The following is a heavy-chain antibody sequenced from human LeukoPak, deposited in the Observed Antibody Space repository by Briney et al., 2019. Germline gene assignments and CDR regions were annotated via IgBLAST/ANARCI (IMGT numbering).Heavy chain of an antibody. CDR2: IWYDGSNK. CDR3: ARAHVAVAGYNDY. Sequence: GGSLRLSCAASGFTFSSYGMHWVRQAPGKGLEWVAVIWYDGSNKYYADSVKGRFAISRDNSKNTLYLQMNSLRAEDTAVYYCARAHVAVAGYNDYWGQGTLVTVSS. CDR1: GFTFSSYG. J-gene: IGHJ4*02. V-gene: IGHV3-33*01. D-gene: IGHD6-19*01.